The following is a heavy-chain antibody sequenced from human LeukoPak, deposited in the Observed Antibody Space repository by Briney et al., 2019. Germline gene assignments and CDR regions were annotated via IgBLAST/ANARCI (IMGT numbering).Heavy chain of an antibody. Sequence: SETLSLTCAVYGGSFSGYYWSWIRQPPGKGLEWIGEINHSGSTNYNPSLKSRVTISVDTSKNQFSLKLSSVTAADTAAYYCARALGYCSSTSCYIDYWGQGTLVTVSS. CDR3: ARALGYCSSTSCYIDY. D-gene: IGHD2-2*02. J-gene: IGHJ4*02. V-gene: IGHV4-34*01. CDR1: GGSFSGYY. CDR2: INHSGST.